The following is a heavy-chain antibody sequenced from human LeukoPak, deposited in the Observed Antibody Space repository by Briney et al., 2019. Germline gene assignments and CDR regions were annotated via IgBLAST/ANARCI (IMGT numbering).Heavy chain of an antibody. CDR2: INWNGGTS. V-gene: IGHV3-20*04. D-gene: IGHD2-2*01. J-gene: IGHJ6*03. Sequence: PGGSLRLSCAASGFTFDDYGMSWVRQGPGRGLEWVSGINWNGGTSAYADSVKGRFTISRDNAKNSLYLEMNSLRAEDTAVYYCAKLDSSFLNIVVVPAAPLYYYYMDVWGKGTTVTISS. CDR3: AKLDSSFLNIVVVPAAPLYYYYMDV. CDR1: GFTFDDYG.